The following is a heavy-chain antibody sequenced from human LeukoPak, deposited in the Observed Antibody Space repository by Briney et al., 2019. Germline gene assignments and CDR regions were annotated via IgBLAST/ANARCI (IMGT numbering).Heavy chain of an antibody. D-gene: IGHD2-15*01. CDR3: AREVEVLYDY. CDR1: GGSIRSSSYY. Sequence: PSETLSLTCTVSGGSIRSSSYYWSWIRQPPGKGLEWIGEINHSGSTNYNPSLKSRVTISVDTSKNQFSLKLSSVTAADTAVYYCAREVEVLYDYWGQGTLVTVSS. J-gene: IGHJ4*02. V-gene: IGHV4-39*07. CDR2: INHSGST.